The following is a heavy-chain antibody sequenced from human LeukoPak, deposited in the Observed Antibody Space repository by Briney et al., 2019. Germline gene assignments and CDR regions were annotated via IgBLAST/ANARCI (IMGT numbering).Heavy chain of an antibody. Sequence: GGSLRLSCAASGFTFSSYAMSWVRQAPGKGLEWVSAISGSGGSTYYADSVKGRFTTSRDNSKNTLYLQMNSLRAEDTAVYYCAKDRITIFGVVINDYYGMDVWGQGTTVTVSS. CDR1: GFTFSSYA. CDR2: ISGSGGST. D-gene: IGHD3-3*01. J-gene: IGHJ6*02. V-gene: IGHV3-23*01. CDR3: AKDRITIFGVVINDYYGMDV.